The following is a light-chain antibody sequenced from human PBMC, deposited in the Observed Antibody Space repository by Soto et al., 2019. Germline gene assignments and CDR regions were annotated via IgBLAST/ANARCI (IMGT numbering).Light chain of an antibody. CDR3: QQRSDWPPLLT. CDR1: QSVSSD. J-gene: IGKJ4*01. CDR2: DAS. V-gene: IGKV3-11*01. Sequence: EIVLTQSPVTLSLSPGERATLSCRASQSVSSDLAWYQQKPGQAPRLLIYDASKRATGIPAKFTGSGSGTDFTLTISSLEPEDFAVYYCQQRSDWPPLLTFGGGTKLEIK.